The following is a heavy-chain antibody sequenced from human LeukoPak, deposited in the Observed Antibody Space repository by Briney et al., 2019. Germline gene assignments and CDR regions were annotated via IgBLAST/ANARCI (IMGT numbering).Heavy chain of an antibody. CDR2: IYHSGST. D-gene: IGHD5/OR15-5a*01. CDR1: GGSISSGGYY. Sequence: SETLSLTCTVSGGSISSGGYYWSCIRQPPGKGLECIGYIYHSGSTYYNPSLKSRVTIPVDRSKNQFSLKLSSVTAADTAVYYCARESVSKKGRSFDYWGQGTLVTVSS. CDR3: ARESVSKKGRSFDY. J-gene: IGHJ4*02. V-gene: IGHV4-30-2*01.